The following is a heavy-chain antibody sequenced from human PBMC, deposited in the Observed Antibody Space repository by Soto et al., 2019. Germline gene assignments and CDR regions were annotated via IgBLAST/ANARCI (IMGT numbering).Heavy chain of an antibody. CDR3: AIAAYCSGATCYSDYNWFDP. D-gene: IGHD2-15*01. CDR1: GYTLSEVS. CDR2: FDPENDET. V-gene: IGHV1-24*01. J-gene: IGHJ5*02. Sequence: ASVKVSCKVSGYTLSEVSIHWVRQTRGKGLEWMGGFDPENDETSYAQKFQGRVTLTEDTSTDTAYLELSSLRSEDTAIYYCAIAAYCSGATCYSDYNWFDPWGQGTLVTVSS.